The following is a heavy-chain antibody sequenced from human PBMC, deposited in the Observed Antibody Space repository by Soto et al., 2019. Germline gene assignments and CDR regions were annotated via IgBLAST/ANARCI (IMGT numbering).Heavy chain of an antibody. J-gene: IGHJ4*02. Sequence: SEPLSLTCPVSGDSISRFYWSWIRQPPGKGLEWIGYIYYSGSTNYNPSLKSRVTISVDTSKNQFSLKLSSVTAADTAVYYCARHPTTVTYFDYWGQGTLVT. D-gene: IGHD4-17*01. V-gene: IGHV4-59*08. CDR3: ARHPTTVTYFDY. CDR1: GDSISRFY. CDR2: IYYSGST.